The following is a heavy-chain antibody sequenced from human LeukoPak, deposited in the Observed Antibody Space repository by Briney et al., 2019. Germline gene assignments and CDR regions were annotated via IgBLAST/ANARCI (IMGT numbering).Heavy chain of an antibody. CDR3: ARGVGSSSSNWFDP. Sequence: SQTLSLTCTVSGDSISSGTYYWSWIRQPAGKGLERIGRVYSSGNTNYNPSLKSRVTISIDTSKNQFSLKLSSVTAADTAAYYCARGVGSSSSNWFDPWGQGTLVTVSS. J-gene: IGHJ5*02. V-gene: IGHV4-61*02. CDR2: VYSSGNT. CDR1: GDSISSGTYY. D-gene: IGHD6-6*01.